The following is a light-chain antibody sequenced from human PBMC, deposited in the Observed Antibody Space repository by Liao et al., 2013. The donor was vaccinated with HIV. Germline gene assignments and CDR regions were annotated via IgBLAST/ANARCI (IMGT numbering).Light chain of an antibody. CDR1: NIGSKS. V-gene: IGLV3-21*01. CDR3: QVWDSSGDQRV. J-gene: IGLJ3*02. Sequence: SYELTQPPSVSVAPGKTASITCGSNNIGSKSVHWYQQKPGQAPVLAIHYDSDRPSGIPDRFSVSNSGNTATLTISRVEAGDEADYYCQVWDSSGDQRVFGGGTKLTVL. CDR2: YDS.